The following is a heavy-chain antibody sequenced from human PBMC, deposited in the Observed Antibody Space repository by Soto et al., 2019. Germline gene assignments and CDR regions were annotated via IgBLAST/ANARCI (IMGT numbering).Heavy chain of an antibody. J-gene: IGHJ6*02. Sequence: PGWSLRLSCAASGFTFSSYGMHWFRQAPGKGLEWVAVISYDGSNKYYADSVKGRFTISRDNSKNTLYLQMNSLRAEDTAVYYCAKDNGSGWYVPDYYYGMDVWGQGTTVTVSS. CDR3: AKDNGSGWYVPDYYYGMDV. D-gene: IGHD6-19*01. CDR2: ISYDGSNK. CDR1: GFTFSSYG. V-gene: IGHV3-30*18.